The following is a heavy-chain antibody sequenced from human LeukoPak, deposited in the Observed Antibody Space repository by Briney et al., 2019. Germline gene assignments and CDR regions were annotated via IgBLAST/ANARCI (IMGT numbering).Heavy chain of an antibody. CDR3: AREGAGGYDY. Sequence: SGGSLRLSCAASGFTFSSYWMHWVRQAPGKGLVWVSRVNRDGSSTDYADSVKGRFTISRDNAKSTLFLQMNSLRAGDTAVYYCAREGAGGYDYWGQGTLVTVSS. D-gene: IGHD3-16*01. J-gene: IGHJ4*02. CDR2: VNRDGSST. CDR1: GFTFSSYW. V-gene: IGHV3-74*01.